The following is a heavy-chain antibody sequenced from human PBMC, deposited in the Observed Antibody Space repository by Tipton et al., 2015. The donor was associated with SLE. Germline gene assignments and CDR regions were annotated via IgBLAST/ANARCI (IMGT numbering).Heavy chain of an antibody. V-gene: IGHV4-39*07. CDR1: GGSISSSSYY. CDR3: ARVPGLERSYSYFYYMDV. CDR2: IYYSGST. J-gene: IGHJ6*03. Sequence: TLSLTCTVSGGSISSSSYYWGWIRQPPGKGLEWIGSIYYSGSTYYNPSLKSRVTISVDTSKNQFSLKLSSVTAADTAVYYCARVPGLERSYSYFYYMDVWGKGTTVTVSS. D-gene: IGHD1-1*01.